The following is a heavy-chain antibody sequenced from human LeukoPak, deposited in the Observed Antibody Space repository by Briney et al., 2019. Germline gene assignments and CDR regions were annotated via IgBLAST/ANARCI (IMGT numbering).Heavy chain of an antibody. D-gene: IGHD3-22*01. CDR3: VRDSSGYYPIFDY. Sequence: SETLSLTCTVSGGSIRSSSYYWGWIRQPPGKGLEWIGSIYYSGSTYYNPSLKSRVTISVDTSKNQFSLKLSSVTAADTAVYYCVRDSSGYYPIFDYWGQGALVTVSS. CDR2: IYYSGST. V-gene: IGHV4-39*01. CDR1: GGSIRSSSYY. J-gene: IGHJ4*02.